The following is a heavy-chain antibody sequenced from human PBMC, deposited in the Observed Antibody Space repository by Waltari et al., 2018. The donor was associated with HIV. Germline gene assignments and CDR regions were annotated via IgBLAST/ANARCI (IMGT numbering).Heavy chain of an antibody. CDR2: ISGSGDNR. J-gene: IGHJ5*02. V-gene: IGHV3-23*01. CDR1: GFSFSIYA. CDR3: TKDPVTAVGNINWFDP. D-gene: IGHD6-13*01. Sequence: EVQLLESGGGLVQPGGSLRLSCRASGFSFSIYAMNWVRQAPGKGLEWVSGISGSGDNRYYADYVKGRFTISRDNSKNKVFLQMKSLRPEDTAFYYCTKDPVTAVGNINWFDPWGQGTLVTVSS.